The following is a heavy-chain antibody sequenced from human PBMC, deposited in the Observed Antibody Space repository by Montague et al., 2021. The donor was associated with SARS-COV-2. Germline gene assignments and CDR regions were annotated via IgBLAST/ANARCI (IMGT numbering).Heavy chain of an antibody. D-gene: IGHD6-19*01. CDR2: INHSRST. CDR1: GGSFTGYY. V-gene: IGHV4-34*01. CDR3: ARGQVSPPRLQIAVALGGYDYYGMDV. J-gene: IGHJ6*02. Sequence: SETLSLTCAVSGGSFTGYYWSWICQPPRTGLEWIGEINHSRSTNYNPSLNIQVTISVDTSTNQFSLSLSSVTAADTAVYYCARGQVSPPRLQIAVALGGYDYYGMDVWGQGTTVTVSS.